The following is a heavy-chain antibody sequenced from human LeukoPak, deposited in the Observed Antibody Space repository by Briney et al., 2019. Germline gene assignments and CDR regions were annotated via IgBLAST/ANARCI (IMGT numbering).Heavy chain of an antibody. Sequence: PGGSLRLSCAASGFTYGTYAVSWVRQAPGKGLDWVSAISDNGAATYYADSVRGRFTVSRDNSINTVYLLMNSLRAEDTAVYYCANLGKYCSGFSCYKWGQGTLVTVSS. CDR1: GFTYGTYA. CDR2: ISDNGAAT. CDR3: ANLGKYCSGFSCYK. J-gene: IGHJ4*02. V-gene: IGHV3-23*01. D-gene: IGHD2-2*02.